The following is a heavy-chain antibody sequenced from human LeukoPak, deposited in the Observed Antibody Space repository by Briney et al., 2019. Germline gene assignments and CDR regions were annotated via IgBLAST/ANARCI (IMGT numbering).Heavy chain of an antibody. Sequence: GGSLRLSCTASGFIFNDYYMSWIRQTPGKGLEWLSYISRTGNTIYYRDSVKGRFTISRDNAKNSLYLQMNSLRAEDTAVYYCARDGLLSGPPLTTPKGFDYWGQGTLVTVSS. V-gene: IGHV3-11*04. CDR1: GFIFNDYY. J-gene: IGHJ4*02. D-gene: IGHD1-14*01. CDR2: ISRTGNTI. CDR3: ARDGLLSGPPLTTPKGFDY.